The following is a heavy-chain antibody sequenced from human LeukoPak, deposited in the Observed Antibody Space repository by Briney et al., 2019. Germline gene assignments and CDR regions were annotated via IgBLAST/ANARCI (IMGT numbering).Heavy chain of an antibody. CDR3: ANLTH. D-gene: IGHD2-21*02. CDR1: GFAFSSYV. J-gene: IGHJ4*02. Sequence: GGSLRLSCEASGFAFSSYVMSWVRQAPGKGLEWVSYISRTGNIVYYADSVKGRFTISRDNAKDSLFLQMDSLRDEDTAVYYCANLTHWGQGILVTVSS. V-gene: IGHV3-48*02. CDR2: ISRTGNIV.